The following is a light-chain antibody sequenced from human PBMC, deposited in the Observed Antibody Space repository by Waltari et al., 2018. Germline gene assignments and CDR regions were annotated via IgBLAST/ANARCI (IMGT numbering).Light chain of an antibody. Sequence: DIQMTQSPSTLSASVGDRVTITCRASQSIRSSLAWFQQKPGKAPKFLIYEASSLESGVPARFSGSGAGTEYTLTVSSLQPDDFATYGCQQYDAYARTFGGGTKVEIK. V-gene: IGKV1-5*03. CDR2: EAS. CDR3: QQYDAYART. J-gene: IGKJ4*01. CDR1: QSIRSS.